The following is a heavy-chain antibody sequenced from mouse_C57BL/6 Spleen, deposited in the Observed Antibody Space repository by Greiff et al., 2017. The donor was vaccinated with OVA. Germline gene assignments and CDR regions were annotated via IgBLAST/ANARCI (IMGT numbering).Heavy chain of an antibody. CDR3: ARSYYSNYWYFDV. V-gene: IGHV1-50*01. J-gene: IGHJ1*03. CDR2: IDPSDSYT. D-gene: IGHD2-5*01. Sequence: VQLQQPGAELVKPGASVKLSCKASGYTFTSYWMQWVKQRPGQGLEWIGEIDPSDSYTNYNQKFKGKATLTVDTSSSTAYMQLSSLTSEDSAVYYCARSYYSNYWYFDVWGTGTTVTVSS. CDR1: GYTFTSYW.